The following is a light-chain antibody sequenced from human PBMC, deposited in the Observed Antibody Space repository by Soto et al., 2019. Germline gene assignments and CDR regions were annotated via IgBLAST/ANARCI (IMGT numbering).Light chain of an antibody. Sequence: QSVLTQPASVSGSPGQSITISCTGSSSDVGGYKYVSWYQQHPGKAPKLMIYDVSNRPSGVSDRFSGSKSGNTASLTISGRQAEDEADYYCCSYTSSSTLYVFGTGTKVTVL. CDR1: SSDVGGYKY. J-gene: IGLJ1*01. CDR3: CSYTSSSTLYV. V-gene: IGLV2-14*01. CDR2: DVS.